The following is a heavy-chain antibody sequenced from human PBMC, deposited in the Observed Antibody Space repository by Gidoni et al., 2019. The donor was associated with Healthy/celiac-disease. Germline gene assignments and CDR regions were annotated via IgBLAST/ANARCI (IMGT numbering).Heavy chain of an antibody. CDR1: GGTFSSYA. V-gene: IGHV1-69*09. CDR3: ARDHLDTAMGLFDY. Sequence: QVQLVQSGAEVKKPGSSVKVSCKASGGTFSSYAISWVVQAPGQGLEWMGRIIPILGIANYAQKFQDRVTITADKSTSTAYVELSSLRSEDTAVYYCARDHLDTAMGLFDYWGQGTLVTVSS. CDR2: IIPILGIA. J-gene: IGHJ4*02. D-gene: IGHD5-18*01.